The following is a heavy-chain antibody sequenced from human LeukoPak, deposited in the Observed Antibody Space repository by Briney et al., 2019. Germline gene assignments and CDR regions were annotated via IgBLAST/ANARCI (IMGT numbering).Heavy chain of an antibody. CDR2: IYYSGST. CDR3: ARQASEGGWYLNWFDP. CDR1: GGSISSSSYY. V-gene: IGHV4-39*01. Sequence: PSETLSLTCTVSGGSISSSSYYWGWIRQPPGKGLEWIGSIYYSGSTYYNPSLKSRVTISVDTSKNQFSLKLSSVTAADTAVYYCARQASEGGWYLNWFDPWGQGTLVTVSS. J-gene: IGHJ5*02. D-gene: IGHD6-19*01.